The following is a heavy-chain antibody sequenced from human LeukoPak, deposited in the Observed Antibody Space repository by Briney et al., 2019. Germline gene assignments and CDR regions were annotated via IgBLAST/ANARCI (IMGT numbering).Heavy chain of an antibody. CDR2: IYYSGST. V-gene: IGHV4-59*01. CDR1: GGSISSYY. CDR3: ARVSGSGSYFSYYYYGMDV. Sequence: SETLSLTCTVSGGSISSYYWSWIRQPPGKGLEWIGYIYYSGSTNYNPSLKGRVTISVDTSKNQFSLKLSSVTAADTAVYYCARVSGSGSYFSYYYYGMDVWGQGTTVTVSS. J-gene: IGHJ6*02. D-gene: IGHD3-10*01.